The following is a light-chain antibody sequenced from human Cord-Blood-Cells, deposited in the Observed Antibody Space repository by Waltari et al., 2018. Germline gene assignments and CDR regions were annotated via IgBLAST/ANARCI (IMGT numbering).Light chain of an antibody. Sequence: QSALTQPASVSGSPGQSITISCTGTSSDVGGYNYVSWYQQHPGKAPNIMIYDVSNRPSGVSNRFSGSKPGNTASLTISGLQAEDEADYYCSSYTSSSTWVFGGGTKLTVL. V-gene: IGLV2-14*01. CDR2: DVS. J-gene: IGLJ3*02. CDR1: SSDVGGYNY. CDR3: SSYTSSSTWV.